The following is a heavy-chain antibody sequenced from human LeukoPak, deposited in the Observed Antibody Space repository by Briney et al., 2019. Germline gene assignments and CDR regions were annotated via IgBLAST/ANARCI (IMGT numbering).Heavy chain of an antibody. D-gene: IGHD3-22*01. V-gene: IGHV3-23*01. J-gene: IGHJ4*02. CDR2: ISGSGGST. CDR3: AKAALTYYYDSSGYYLGY. Sequence: GGSLGLSCAASGFTFSSYAMSWVRQAPGKGLEWVSAISGSGGSTYYADSVKGRFTISRDNSKNTLYLQMNSLRAEDTAVYYCAKAALTYYYDSSGYYLGYWGQGTLVTVSS. CDR1: GFTFSSYA.